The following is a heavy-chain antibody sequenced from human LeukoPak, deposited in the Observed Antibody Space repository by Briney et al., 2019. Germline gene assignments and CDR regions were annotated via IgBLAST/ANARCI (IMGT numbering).Heavy chain of an antibody. J-gene: IGHJ4*02. V-gene: IGHV3-30-3*01. D-gene: IGHD4-17*01. CDR3: ARPGSSTVTPRLYYFDY. CDR2: ISYDGSNK. Sequence: GGSLRLSCAASGFTFSSYAMHWVRQAPGKGLEWVAVISYDGSNKYYADSVKGRFTISRDNSKNTLYLQMNSLRAEDTAVYYCARPGSSTVTPRLYYFDYWGQGTLVTVSS. CDR1: GFTFSSYA.